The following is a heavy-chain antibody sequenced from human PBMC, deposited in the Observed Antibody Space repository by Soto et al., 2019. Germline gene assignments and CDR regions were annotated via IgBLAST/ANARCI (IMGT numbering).Heavy chain of an antibody. V-gene: IGHV1-69*01. Sequence: QVQLVQSGAEVKKPGSSVQVSCTASGGTFSSYAISWVRQAPGQGLEWMGGIIPIFGTANYAQKFQGRVTITADESTSTAYMELSSLRAEDTAVYYCAIDYYDSSGYYYPNFDYWGQGTLVTVSS. J-gene: IGHJ4*02. CDR2: IIPIFGTA. CDR1: GGTFSSYA. D-gene: IGHD3-22*01. CDR3: AIDYYDSSGYYYPNFDY.